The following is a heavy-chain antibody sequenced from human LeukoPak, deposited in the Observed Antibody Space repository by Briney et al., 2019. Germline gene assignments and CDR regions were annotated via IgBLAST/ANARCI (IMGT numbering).Heavy chain of an antibody. V-gene: IGHV4-61*02. D-gene: IGHD3-9*01. CDR2: IYTSGST. Sequence: SQTLSLTCTVSGGSISSGSYYWSWIRQPAGKGLEWIGRIYTSGSTNYNPSLKSRVTISVDTSKNQFSLKLSSVTAADTAVYYCARGQEGGRYFDWPLGSYYYYMDVWGKGTTVTISS. CDR1: GGSISSGSYY. J-gene: IGHJ6*03. CDR3: ARGQEGGRYFDWPLGSYYYYMDV.